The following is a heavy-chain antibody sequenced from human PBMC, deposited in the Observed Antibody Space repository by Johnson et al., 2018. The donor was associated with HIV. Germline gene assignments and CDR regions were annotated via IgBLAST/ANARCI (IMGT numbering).Heavy chain of an antibody. CDR3: ARGGGSYYRDAFDI. D-gene: IGHD1-26*01. V-gene: IGHV3-7*01. CDR1: GFTFSNFW. CDR2: IKQDGSEK. J-gene: IGHJ3*02. Sequence: VQLVESGGGLVQPGRSLRLSCAASGFTFSNFWMNWVRQAPGKGLEWVANIKQDGSEKYYVDSVKGRFTISRDNAKNSLFLQMNSLRAEDTAVYYCARGGGSYYRDAFDIWGQGTMVTVSS.